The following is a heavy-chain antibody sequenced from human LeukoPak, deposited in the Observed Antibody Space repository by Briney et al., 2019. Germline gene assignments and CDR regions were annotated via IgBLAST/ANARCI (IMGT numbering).Heavy chain of an antibody. V-gene: IGHV3-48*01. D-gene: IGHD5-18*01. CDR1: GFTFSSYG. CDR3: ARDGDEYSYGYGDAFDI. Sequence: GGSLRPSCAASGFTFSSYGMHWVRQAPGKGLEWVSYITGGSYTIYYAQSVRGRFTISRDNAKNSLYLQMNSLRVEDTAVYYCARDGDEYSYGYGDAFDIWGQGTMVTVSS. J-gene: IGHJ3*02. CDR2: ITGGSYTI.